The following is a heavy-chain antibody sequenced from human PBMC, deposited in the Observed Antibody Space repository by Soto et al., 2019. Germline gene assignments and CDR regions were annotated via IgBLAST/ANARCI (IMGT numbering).Heavy chain of an antibody. J-gene: IGHJ4*02. CDR2: IWYDGSNK. CDR1: GFTFSSYG. D-gene: IGHD4-17*01. CDR3: ARVSTVTAPDY. V-gene: IGHV3-33*01. Sequence: QVQLVESVGGVVQPGRSLRLSCAASGFTFSSYGMHWVRQAPGKGLEWVAVIWYDGSNKYYADSVKGRFTISRDNSKNTLYLQMNSLRAEDTAVYYCARVSTVTAPDYWGQGTLVTVSS.